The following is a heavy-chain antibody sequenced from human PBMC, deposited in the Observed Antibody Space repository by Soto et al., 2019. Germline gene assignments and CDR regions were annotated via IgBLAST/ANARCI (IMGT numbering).Heavy chain of an antibody. CDR1: GGSISGYY. CDR2: IYYSGST. Sequence: SETLSLTCFVSGGSISGYYGRWVRQPPGKGLEWIGYIYYSGSTTYNSSLKGRVTMSVDTSKNQFSLELSSVTAADTAVYYCARRRYADWAFDYGGQGTLVTVSS. CDR3: ARRRYADWAFDY. V-gene: IGHV4-59*08. D-gene: IGHD3-9*01. J-gene: IGHJ4*02.